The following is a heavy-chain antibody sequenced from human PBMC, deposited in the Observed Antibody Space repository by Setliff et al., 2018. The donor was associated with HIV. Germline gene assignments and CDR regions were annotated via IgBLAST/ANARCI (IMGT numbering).Heavy chain of an antibody. CDR3: ARDTSFGY. Sequence: PSETLSLTCTVSGGSISSYCWSWIRQPPGKGLEWIGYIYYSGSTNYNPSLKSRVTISVDTSKNQFSLKLTSVTAADTAVYFCARDTSFGYWGQGALVTVSS. CDR2: IYYSGST. CDR1: GGSISSYC. J-gene: IGHJ4*02. V-gene: IGHV4-59*01.